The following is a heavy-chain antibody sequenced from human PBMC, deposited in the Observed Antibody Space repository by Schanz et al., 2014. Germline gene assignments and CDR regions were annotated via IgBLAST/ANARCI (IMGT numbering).Heavy chain of an antibody. Sequence: QVQLVQSGGEMKKPGASVKVSCKASGYTFTDYGLSWVRQAPGQGLEWLGWIRPDNDHTTYSQKIRDRVIFTTDTSANTAYMELSSLRADDTARDRCVRVPSRDVSFDLWGRGTLVTVSS. J-gene: IGHJ2*01. CDR2: IRPDNDHT. V-gene: IGHV1-18*01. CDR3: VRVPSRDVSFDL. CDR1: GYTFTDYG.